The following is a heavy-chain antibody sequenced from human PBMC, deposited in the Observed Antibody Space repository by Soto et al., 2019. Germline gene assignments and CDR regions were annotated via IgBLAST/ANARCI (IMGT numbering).Heavy chain of an antibody. CDR2: LYYSGNT. Sequence: SETLSLTCTVSGDSISDYYGSWIRQPAGKGLEWIGRLYYSGNTKSNPSLKSRVPLSAHPSKNQFSLSLRSVTAADSAIYYCARMYNSALYRPEGDYFFYGMDVWGQGTTVTVSS. CDR3: ARMYNSALYRPEGDYFFYGMDV. J-gene: IGHJ6*02. V-gene: IGHV4-4*07. D-gene: IGHD6-19*01. CDR1: GDSISDYY.